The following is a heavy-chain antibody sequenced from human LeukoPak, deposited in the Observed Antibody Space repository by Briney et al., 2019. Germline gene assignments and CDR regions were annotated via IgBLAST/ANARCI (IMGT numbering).Heavy chain of an antibody. V-gene: IGHV3-30*18. D-gene: IGHD2-2*02. Sequence: GGSLRPSCAASGFTFSSYGMHWVRQAPGKGLEWVAVISYDGSSKYYADSVKGRFTISRDNSKNTLYLQMSSLRAEDTAVYYCANDDCSSTSCYTHYYYYGMDVWGQGTTVTVSS. CDR3: ANDDCSSTSCYTHYYYYGMDV. J-gene: IGHJ6*02. CDR2: ISYDGSSK. CDR1: GFTFSSYG.